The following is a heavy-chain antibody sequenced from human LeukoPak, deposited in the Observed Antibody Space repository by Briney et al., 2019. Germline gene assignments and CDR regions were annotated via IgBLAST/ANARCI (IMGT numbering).Heavy chain of an antibody. Sequence: GGSLRLSCAASGFTFSSYWMHWVRQAPGKGLVWVSRINSDGSSTSYADSVKGRFIISKDNAKKSLYLEMNRLRAEDTAVYYCARDQRAKKYFYDSSGSSAYWGQGTQVTVSS. CDR3: ARDQRAKKYFYDSSGSSAY. CDR1: GFTFSSYW. J-gene: IGHJ4*02. V-gene: IGHV3-74*01. D-gene: IGHD3-22*01. CDR2: INSDGSST.